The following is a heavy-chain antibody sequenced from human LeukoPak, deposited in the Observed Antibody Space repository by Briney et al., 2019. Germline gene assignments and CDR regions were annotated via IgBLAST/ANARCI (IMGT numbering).Heavy chain of an antibody. CDR2: IYHSGST. CDR3: AREAGELPSYYFDY. Sequence: SGTLSLTCAVSGGSISSSNWWSWVRQPPGKGLEWIGEIYHSGSTNYNPSLKSRVTISVDKSKNQFSLKLSSVTAADTAVYYCAREAGELPSYYFDYWGQGTLVTVSS. V-gene: IGHV4-4*02. J-gene: IGHJ4*02. CDR1: GGSISSSNW. D-gene: IGHD3-16*01.